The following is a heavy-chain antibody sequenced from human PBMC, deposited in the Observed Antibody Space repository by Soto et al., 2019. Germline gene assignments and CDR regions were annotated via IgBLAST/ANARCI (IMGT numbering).Heavy chain of an antibody. Sequence: ASVKVSGKAAGGTFSSYTISLVRLAPGQGLEWMGRIIPILGIANYAQKFQGRVTITADKSTSTAYMELSSLRSEDTAVYYCARGLRYFDWPLGSFDPWGQGTLVTVSS. J-gene: IGHJ5*02. D-gene: IGHD3-9*01. CDR2: IIPILGIA. CDR1: GGTFSSYT. CDR3: ARGLRYFDWPLGSFDP. V-gene: IGHV1-69*02.